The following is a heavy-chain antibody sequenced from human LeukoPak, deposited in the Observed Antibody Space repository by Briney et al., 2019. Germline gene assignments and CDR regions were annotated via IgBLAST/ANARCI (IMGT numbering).Heavy chain of an antibody. J-gene: IGHJ4*02. CDR1: GGSINSGTYY. D-gene: IGHD3-10*01. CDR2: IYNTGSA. V-gene: IGHV4-61*10. Sequence: SETLSFTCTASGGSINSGTYYWSWIRQPAGKGLGWIGRIYNTGSAHYNPSLKSRVTISVDTSKNQFSLKLSSVTAADTAVYYCARGVGVVRGVPYNYYFDYWGQGTLVTVSS. CDR3: ARGVGVVRGVPYNYYFDY.